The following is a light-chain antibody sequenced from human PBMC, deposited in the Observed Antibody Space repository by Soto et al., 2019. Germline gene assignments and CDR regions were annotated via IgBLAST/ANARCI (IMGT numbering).Light chain of an antibody. CDR3: TSFTSSSTWV. CDR1: SSDVGRYKY. J-gene: IGLJ3*02. CDR2: EVS. Sequence: QSALTQPASVSGSPGQSITISCTGTSSDVGRYKYVSWFQRHPGKAPKVLIYEVSNRPSGVSNRFSGSKSGNTASLTISGLQAEDEADYYCTSFTSSSTWVFGGGTKLTVL. V-gene: IGLV2-14*01.